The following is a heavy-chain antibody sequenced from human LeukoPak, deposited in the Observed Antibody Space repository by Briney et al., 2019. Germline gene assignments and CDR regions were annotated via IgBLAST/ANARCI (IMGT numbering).Heavy chain of an antibody. CDR3: AREYSSDWPTRFDY. Sequence: GGSLRLSCAASGFTFSSYWMTWVRQAPGKGLEWVATIKQDGSERYYVDSVKGRFSISRDNARNSLYLQMNSLRAEDTTVYYCAREYSSDWPTRFDYWGQGTLVTVSS. CDR1: GFTFSSYW. D-gene: IGHD6-19*01. V-gene: IGHV3-7*01. J-gene: IGHJ4*02. CDR2: IKQDGSER.